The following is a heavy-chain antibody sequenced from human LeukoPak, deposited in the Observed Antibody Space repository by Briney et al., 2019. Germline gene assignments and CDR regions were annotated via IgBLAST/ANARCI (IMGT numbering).Heavy chain of an antibody. CDR2: IDPSDSYT. Sequence: GESLKISCKGSGYSFTSYWISWVRQMPGKGLEWMGRIDPSDSYTNYSPSFQGHVTISADKSISTAYLQWSSLKASDTAMYYCARQYSSSWYSEPNWFDPWGQGTLVTVSS. D-gene: IGHD6-13*01. V-gene: IGHV5-10-1*01. CDR3: ARQYSSSWYSEPNWFDP. J-gene: IGHJ5*02. CDR1: GYSFTSYW.